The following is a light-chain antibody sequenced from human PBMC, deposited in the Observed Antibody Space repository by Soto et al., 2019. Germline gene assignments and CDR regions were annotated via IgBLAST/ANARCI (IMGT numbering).Light chain of an antibody. Sequence: WLAWYQHKPWQAPKLLIYDASTLESGVPSRFTGSASETEFTLTIRSLQPDDFATYYCQQYNSYSPTFGQRTKVEIK. CDR2: DAS. CDR1: W. J-gene: IGKJ1*01. V-gene: IGKV1-5*01. CDR3: QQYNSYSPT.